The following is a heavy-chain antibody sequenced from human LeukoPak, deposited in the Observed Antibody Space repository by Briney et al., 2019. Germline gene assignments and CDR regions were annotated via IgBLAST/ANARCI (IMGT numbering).Heavy chain of an antibody. D-gene: IGHD3-22*01. V-gene: IGHV1-46*01. Sequence: GASVRVSCEASGYTFTSYYMHWVRQAPGQGLEWMGIINPSGGSTSYAQKFQGRVTMTRDTSTSTVYMELSSLRSEDTAVYYCARGDSSGYYDGEDAFDIWGQGTMVTVSS. CDR1: GYTFTSYY. CDR3: ARGDSSGYYDGEDAFDI. CDR2: INPSGGST. J-gene: IGHJ3*02.